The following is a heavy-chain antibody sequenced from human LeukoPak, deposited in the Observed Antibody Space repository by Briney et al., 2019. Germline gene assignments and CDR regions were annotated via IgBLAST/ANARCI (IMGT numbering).Heavy chain of an antibody. CDR1: GFTFSNFN. V-gene: IGHV3-30*03. CDR2: LSHDGSKK. Sequence: GGSLRLSCAASGFTFSNFNMNWVRQAPGKGLEWVAILSHDGSKKYYADSVKGRFTISRDNSRNTLYLQMNGLRAEDTAVYYCARGLGGYNTVNYWGQGTLVTVSS. CDR3: ARGLGGYNTVNY. J-gene: IGHJ4*02. D-gene: IGHD5-12*01.